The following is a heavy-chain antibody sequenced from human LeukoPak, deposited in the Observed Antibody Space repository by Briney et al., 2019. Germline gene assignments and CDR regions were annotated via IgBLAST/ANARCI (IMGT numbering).Heavy chain of an antibody. CDR3: ARDLRSGRDY. V-gene: IGHV3-21*01. Sequence: GGSLRLPCAASGFTFSSYSMNWVRQAPGKGLEWVSSITSSSRYIYYADSVKGRFTISRDNAKNSLYLQMNYLRAEDTAVYYCARDLRSGRDYWGQGTLVTVSS. CDR2: ITSSSRYI. CDR1: GFTFSSYS. D-gene: IGHD2-15*01. J-gene: IGHJ4*02.